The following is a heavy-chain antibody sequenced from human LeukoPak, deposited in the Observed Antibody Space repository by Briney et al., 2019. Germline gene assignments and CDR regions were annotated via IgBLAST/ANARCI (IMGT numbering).Heavy chain of an antibody. V-gene: IGHV3-7*01. J-gene: IGHJ4*02. CDR2: IKQDGSQE. CDR3: LEEWAGGLAAAGTRIEGSY. Sequence: GGSLRLSCVVSEFSASNYWMSWVRQAPGKGLEWVANIKQDGSQENYVDSVKGRFTISRDNAKNSVYLQMNGLLVEEPAVNYCLEEWAGGLAAAGTRIEGSYWGQGTQVIVSS. CDR1: EFSASNYW. D-gene: IGHD6-13*01.